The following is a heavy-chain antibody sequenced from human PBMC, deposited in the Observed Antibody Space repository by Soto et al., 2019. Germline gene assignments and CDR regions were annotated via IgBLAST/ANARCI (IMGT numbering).Heavy chain of an antibody. CDR3: ARDYGERYYYYGMDV. D-gene: IGHD4-17*01. CDR1: GGSISSGGYY. V-gene: IGHV4-31*03. J-gene: IGHJ6*02. Sequence: SETLSLTCTVSGGSISSGGYYWSWIRQHPGKGLEWIGYIYYSGSTYYNPSLKSRVTISVDTSKNQFSLKLSSVTAADTAVYYCARDYGERYYYYGMDVWGQGTTVTVS. CDR2: IYYSGST.